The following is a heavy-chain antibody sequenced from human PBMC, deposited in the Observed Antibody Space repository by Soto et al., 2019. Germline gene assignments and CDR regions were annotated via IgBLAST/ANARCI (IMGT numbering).Heavy chain of an antibody. V-gene: IGHV4-30-4*01. CDR2: IYYSGDT. Sequence: SETLSLTCTVSGDSIISGDYYWSWIRQTPGKGLEWIGYIYYSGDTNYNPSLKSRVIISVDTSKKQFSLKLSSVTAADTAVYNCAREWALLYGGNPYYYYTVGVWGQGTTVTVSS. J-gene: IGHJ6*02. CDR3: AREWALLYGGNPYYYYTVGV. CDR1: GDSIISGDYY. D-gene: IGHD4-17*01.